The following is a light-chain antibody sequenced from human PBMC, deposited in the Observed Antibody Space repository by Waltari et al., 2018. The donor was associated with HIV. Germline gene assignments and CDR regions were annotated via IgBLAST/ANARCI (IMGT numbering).Light chain of an antibody. Sequence: QFAMTQPASVSGSPGQSITISCTGTSSDVGSYNLVSWYQQHPGKAPKLMIYEVSKRPSVVSNLFSGSKSGNTASLTISGLQAEDEADYYCCSYAGSSTWVFGGGTKLTVL. CDR3: CSYAGSSTWV. J-gene: IGLJ3*02. CDR2: EVS. CDR1: SSDVGSYNL. V-gene: IGLV2-23*02.